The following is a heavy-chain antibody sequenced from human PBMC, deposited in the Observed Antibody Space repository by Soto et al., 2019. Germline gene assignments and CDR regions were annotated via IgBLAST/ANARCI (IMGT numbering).Heavy chain of an antibody. CDR1: GYTFTSYL. D-gene: IGHD6-19*01. J-gene: IGHJ4*02. V-gene: IGHV1-3*01. CDR2: ISAGNDNT. Sequence: ASVKVSCKTSGYTFTSYLIHWVRQAPGQRLEWMGWISAGNDNTKYSQKFQGRVTITRDTSASTAYMELSSLRSEDTAVYYCARYNSGPFDDWGQGTLVTVSS. CDR3: ARYNSGPFDD.